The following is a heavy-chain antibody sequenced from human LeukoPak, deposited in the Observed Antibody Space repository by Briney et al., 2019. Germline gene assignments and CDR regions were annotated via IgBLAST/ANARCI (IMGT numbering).Heavy chain of an antibody. CDR3: AGAFNTMAAAPEG. D-gene: IGHD6-13*01. CDR2: MNPSSGNT. Sequence: ASVKVSCKASGYTFTSYDINWVRQATGQGLEWMGWMNPSSGNTGYAQKFQGRVTMTRNTSISTAYMELSSLRSEDTAVYYCAGAFNTMAAAPEGWGQGTLVTVSS. J-gene: IGHJ4*02. V-gene: IGHV1-8*01. CDR1: GYTFTSYD.